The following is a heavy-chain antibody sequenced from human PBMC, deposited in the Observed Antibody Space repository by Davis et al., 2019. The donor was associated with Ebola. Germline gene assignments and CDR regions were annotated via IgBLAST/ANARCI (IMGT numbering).Heavy chain of an antibody. CDR2: TSGNGRDT. J-gene: IGHJ4*02. CDR3: AKDQSFCSGGACSTLYGDSLDC. V-gene: IGHV3-23*01. D-gene: IGHD2-15*01. Sequence: PGGSLRLSCVGSGFTLSNFPMAWVRQAPGKGLEWVSATSGNGRDTYYADSVRGRVSMSRDDSKNTVYLEMNSLRVEDTATYYCAKDQSFCSGGACSTLYGDSLDCWGQGTLVAVSS. CDR1: GFTLSNFP.